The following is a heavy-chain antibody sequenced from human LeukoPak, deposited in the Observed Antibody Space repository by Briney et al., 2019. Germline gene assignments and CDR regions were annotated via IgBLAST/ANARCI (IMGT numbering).Heavy chain of an antibody. CDR3: ARTGRGSVDY. CDR2: IYYSGST. V-gene: IGHV4-39*01. J-gene: IGHJ4*02. D-gene: IGHD1-26*01. Sequence: PSETLSLTCTVSGGSLSSSSYHWGWLRPPPGKGLEWIGSIYYSGSTYYNPSLKSRATTSVYTPENQFSLKLSSVTAADTPVCSCARTGRGSVDYWGQGTLVTVSS. CDR1: GGSLSSSSYH.